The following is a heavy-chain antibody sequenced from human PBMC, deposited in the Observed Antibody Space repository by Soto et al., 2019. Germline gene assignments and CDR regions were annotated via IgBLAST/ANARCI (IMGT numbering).Heavy chain of an antibody. CDR2: IIPVFGLV. J-gene: IGHJ6*02. V-gene: IGHV1-69*01. CDR1: GGTPSNSA. CDR3: AGGRIGVVGSRAYYGMGV. D-gene: IGHD6-19*01. Sequence: QVHLLLQSGAEVKKPGSSVKVSCKASGGTPSNSAISWVRQAPGQGLEWMGGIIPVFGLVKYAQNFQGRVTITADESTNTAYMELSSLRPEDTAVYYCAGGRIGVVGSRAYYGMGVWGQGTTVTVSS.